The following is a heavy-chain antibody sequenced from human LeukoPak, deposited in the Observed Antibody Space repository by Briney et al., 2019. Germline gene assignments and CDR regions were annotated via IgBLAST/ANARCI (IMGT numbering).Heavy chain of an antibody. V-gene: IGHV1-18*04. J-gene: IGHJ6*04. CDR1: GYTFTSYG. Sequence: GASVKVSCKASGYTFTSYGISWVRQAPGQGLEWMGWISAYNGNTNYAQELQGRVTMTTDTSTSTAYMELRSLRSDDTAVYYCATFKTGYYYGMDVWGKGTTVTVSS. CDR2: ISAYNGNT. CDR3: ATFKTGYYYGMDV. D-gene: IGHD1-14*01.